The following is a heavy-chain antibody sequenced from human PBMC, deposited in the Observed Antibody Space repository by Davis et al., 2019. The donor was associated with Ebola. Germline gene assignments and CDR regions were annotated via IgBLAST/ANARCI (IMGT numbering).Heavy chain of an antibody. CDR1: GYTFTGYY. D-gene: IGHD2-8*02. CDR2: INPNSGGT. V-gene: IGHV1-2*04. Sequence: ASVKVSCKASGYTFTGYYMHWVRQAPGQGLEWMGWINPNSGGTNYAQKFQGWVTMTRNTSISTAYMELSSLRSEDTAVYYCARRWLYWWSGMDVWGQGTTVTVSS. J-gene: IGHJ6*02. CDR3: ARRWLYWWSGMDV.